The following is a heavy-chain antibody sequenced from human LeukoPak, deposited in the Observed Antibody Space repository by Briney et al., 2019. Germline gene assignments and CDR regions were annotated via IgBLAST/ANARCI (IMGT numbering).Heavy chain of an antibody. V-gene: IGHV4-39*07. Sequence: SSETLSLTCTVSGDSISSGAYYWGWIRQPPGKGLEWIGSIYSTGGTLYNPSLKSRVTISRDTSKNSFSLKVTSVTAADTAVYYCAGARSNSGYYYAGFDYWGQGTLVTVSS. D-gene: IGHD3-22*01. CDR1: GDSISSGAYY. J-gene: IGHJ4*02. CDR2: IYSTGGT. CDR3: AGARSNSGYYYAGFDY.